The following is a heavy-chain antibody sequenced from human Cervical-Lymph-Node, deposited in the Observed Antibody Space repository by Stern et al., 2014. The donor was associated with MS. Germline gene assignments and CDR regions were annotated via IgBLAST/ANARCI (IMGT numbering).Heavy chain of an antibody. CDR2: LYPGHSHT. V-gene: IGHV5-51*01. J-gene: IGHJ4*02. CDR1: GYSFTSYW. Sequence: VQLVESGAEVKKPGESLKISCKGSGYSFTSYWIGWVRQMPGKGLEWMGILYPGHSHTRYNPSFPGQVTISADKSISTAYLQWSSLKASDTAMYYCARPTVTSGYFDYWGQGTLVTVSS. D-gene: IGHD4-17*01. CDR3: ARPTVTSGYFDY.